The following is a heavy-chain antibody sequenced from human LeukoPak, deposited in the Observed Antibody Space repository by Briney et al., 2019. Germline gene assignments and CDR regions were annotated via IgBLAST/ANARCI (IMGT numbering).Heavy chain of an antibody. V-gene: IGHV3-23*01. CDR3: AKGSTDYYDSSGYHPHYYYYYMDV. CDR1: GFTFSSYG. J-gene: IGHJ6*03. D-gene: IGHD3-22*01. Sequence: GGSLRLSCAASGFTFSSYGMSWVRQAPGKGLEWVSAISGSGGSTYYADSVKGRFTISRDNSKNTLYLQMNSLRAEDTAVYYCAKGSTDYYDSSGYHPHYYYYYMDVWGKGTTVTVSS. CDR2: ISGSGGST.